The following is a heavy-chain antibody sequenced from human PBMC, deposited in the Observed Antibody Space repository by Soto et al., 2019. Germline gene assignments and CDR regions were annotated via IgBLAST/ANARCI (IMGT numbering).Heavy chain of an antibody. J-gene: IGHJ4*02. CDR1: GFTSSSYW. CDR2: INRDGDRT. V-gene: IGHV3-74*01. D-gene: IGHD2-8*01. CDR3: ARGVNGYYYVDY. Sequence: EVQLVESEGTLVQPGGSLRLSCAASGFTSSSYWMHWVRQAPGKGLVWVSRINRDGDRTDYADSVKGRFAVSRDNAKNTVLLQMNSLRAEDTAVYYCARGVNGYYYVDYWGQGTLVTVSS.